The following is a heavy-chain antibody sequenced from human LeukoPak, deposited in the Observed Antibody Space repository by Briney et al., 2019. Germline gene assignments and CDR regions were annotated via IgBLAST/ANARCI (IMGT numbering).Heavy chain of an antibody. CDR1: GYTFTSYG. V-gene: IGHV1-18*01. D-gene: IGHD4-11*01. CDR3: ARGGRYSNYVPY. Sequence: ASVKVSYKASGYTFTSYGISWVRQAPGQGLEWMGWISAYNGNTNSAQKFQGRVTMTRDMSTSTVYMELSSLRSEDTAVYYCARGGRYSNYVPYWGQGTLVTVSS. J-gene: IGHJ4*02. CDR2: ISAYNGNT.